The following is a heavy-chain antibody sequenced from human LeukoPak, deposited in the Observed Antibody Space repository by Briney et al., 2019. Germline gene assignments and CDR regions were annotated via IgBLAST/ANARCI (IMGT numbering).Heavy chain of an antibody. D-gene: IGHD1-1*01. Sequence: PSETLSLTCTVSGGSISSYYWIWIRQPPGKGLEWIGYIYYSGSTNYNPSLKSRVTISVDTSKNQFSLKLSSVTAADTAVYYCAGQLERRNWFDPWGQGTLVTVSS. V-gene: IGHV4-59*01. J-gene: IGHJ5*02. CDR2: IYYSGST. CDR1: GGSISSYY. CDR3: AGQLERRNWFDP.